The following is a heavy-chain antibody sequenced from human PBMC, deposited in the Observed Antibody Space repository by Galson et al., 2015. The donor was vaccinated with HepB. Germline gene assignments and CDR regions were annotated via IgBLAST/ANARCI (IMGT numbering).Heavy chain of an antibody. Sequence: ETLSLTCAVSGGSISSSNWWSWVRQPPGKGLEWIGEIYHSGSTNYNPSLKSRVTISVDKSKNQFSLKLSSVTAADTAVYYCARTTQYYDFWSGKIYYYYMDVWGKGTTVTVSS. CDR1: GGSISSSNW. CDR2: IYHSGST. J-gene: IGHJ6*03. V-gene: IGHV4-4*02. CDR3: ARTTQYYDFWSGKIYYYYMDV. D-gene: IGHD3-3*01.